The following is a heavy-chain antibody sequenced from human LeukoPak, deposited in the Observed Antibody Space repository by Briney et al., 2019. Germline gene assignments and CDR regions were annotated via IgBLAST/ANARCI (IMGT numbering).Heavy chain of an antibody. Sequence: GGSLRLSCAASGFTFSSYGMHWVRQAPGKGLEWVAVISYDGSNKYYADSVKGRFTISRDNSKNTLYLQMNSLRAEDTAVYYCAKDPPYYYDSSSYFDYWGQGTLVTVSS. J-gene: IGHJ4*02. CDR3: AKDPPYYYDSSSYFDY. V-gene: IGHV3-30*18. CDR2: ISYDGSNK. CDR1: GFTFSSYG. D-gene: IGHD3-22*01.